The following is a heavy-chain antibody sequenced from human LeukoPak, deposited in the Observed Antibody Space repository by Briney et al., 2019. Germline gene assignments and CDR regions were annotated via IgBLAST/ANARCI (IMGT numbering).Heavy chain of an antibody. V-gene: IGHV3-30-3*01. J-gene: IGHJ4*02. Sequence: PGGSLRLSCAASGSTFSSYAMHWVRQAPGKGLEWVAVISYDGSNKYYADSVKGRFTISRDNSKNTLYLQMNSLRAEDTAVYYCARENEVVDYWGQGTLVTVSS. D-gene: IGHD1-1*01. CDR3: ARENEVVDY. CDR2: ISYDGSNK. CDR1: GSTFSSYA.